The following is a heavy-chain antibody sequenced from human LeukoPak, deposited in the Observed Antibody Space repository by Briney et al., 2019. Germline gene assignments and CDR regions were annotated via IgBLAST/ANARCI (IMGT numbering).Heavy chain of an antibody. Sequence: PSETLSLTCAVYGGSFSGYYWSWIRQPPGEGREWIGEINHSGSTNYNPSLKSRVTISADTSKNQFSLKLSSVTAADTAVYYCARQKHDILTGWGYAFDIWGQGTMVTVSS. J-gene: IGHJ3*02. D-gene: IGHD3-9*01. V-gene: IGHV4-34*01. CDR3: ARQKHDILTGWGYAFDI. CDR2: INHSGST. CDR1: GGSFSGYY.